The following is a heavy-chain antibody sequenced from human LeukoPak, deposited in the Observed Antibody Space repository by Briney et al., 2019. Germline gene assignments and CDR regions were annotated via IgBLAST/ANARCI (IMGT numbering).Heavy chain of an antibody. CDR3: ARSPDGNSYPFDY. J-gene: IGHJ4*02. Sequence: SETLSLTCTVSGGSISSHYWSWIRQPPGKGLEWIGYIYYSGSTNYNPSLKSRVTISVDTSKNQSSLKLSSVTAADTAVYYCARSPDGNSYPFDYWGQGTLVTVSS. CDR2: IYYSGST. D-gene: IGHD5-18*01. V-gene: IGHV4-59*11. CDR1: GGSISSHY.